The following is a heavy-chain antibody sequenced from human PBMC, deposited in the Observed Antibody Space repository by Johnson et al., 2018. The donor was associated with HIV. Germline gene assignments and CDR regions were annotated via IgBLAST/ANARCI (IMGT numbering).Heavy chain of an antibody. CDR1: GFTFSSYG. D-gene: IGHD5-12*01. J-gene: IGHJ3*02. CDR3: ARPHSGQYQYAFDI. Sequence: VQLVESGGGVVQPGRSLRLSCAASGFTFSSYGMHWVRQAPGKGLEWVANINQDGSEEYYVDSMEGRFTISRDNAKNSLYLQMNSLRAEDTALYHCARPHSGQYQYAFDIWGQGTKVTVSS. CDR2: INQDGSEE. V-gene: IGHV3-7*02.